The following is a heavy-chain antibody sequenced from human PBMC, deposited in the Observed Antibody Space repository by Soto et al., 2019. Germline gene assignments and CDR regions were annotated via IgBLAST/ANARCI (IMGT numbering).Heavy chain of an antibody. J-gene: IGHJ4*02. CDR3: VRAIGTSGQYYFDN. CDR1: GFTFSSYA. Sequence: HPGGSLRLSCAASGFTFSSYAMSWVRQAPGKGLEVVSSFSVSGTTYYADSAKGRFAISRDNSKNTLYVQMNRLGGEDTAIYYCVRAIGTSGQYYFDNWAQGTLVTASS. CDR2: FSVSGTT. D-gene: IGHD1-1*01. V-gene: IGHV3-23*01.